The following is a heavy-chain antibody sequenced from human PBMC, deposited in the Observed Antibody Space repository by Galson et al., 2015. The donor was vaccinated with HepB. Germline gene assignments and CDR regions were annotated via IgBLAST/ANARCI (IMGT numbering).Heavy chain of an antibody. V-gene: IGHV4-34*01. J-gene: IGHJ6*02. Sequence: ETLSLTCAVYGGSFSGYYWSWIRQPPGKGLEWIGEINHSGSTNYNPSLKSRVTISVDTSKNQFSLKLSSVTAADTAVYYCARGKLRVSRGVITAYYYYGMDVWGQGTTVTVSS. CDR3: ARGKLRVSRGVITAYYYYGMDV. CDR2: INHSGST. D-gene: IGHD3-10*01. CDR1: GGSFSGYY.